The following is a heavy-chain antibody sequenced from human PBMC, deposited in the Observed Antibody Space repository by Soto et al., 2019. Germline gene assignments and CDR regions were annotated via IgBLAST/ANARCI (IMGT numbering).Heavy chain of an antibody. CDR3: ARDRALWAFYY. V-gene: IGHV1-18*01. CDR2: ISAYNGNT. J-gene: IGHJ4*02. CDR1: GYTFTSYV. D-gene: IGHD3-10*01. Sequence: ASLKLSCKASGYTFTSYVISWVRQAPGQGLEWMGWISAYNGNTNYAQKLQGRVTMTTDTSTSTAYMELRSLRSDDTAVYYCARDRALWAFYYWGQGTLVTISS.